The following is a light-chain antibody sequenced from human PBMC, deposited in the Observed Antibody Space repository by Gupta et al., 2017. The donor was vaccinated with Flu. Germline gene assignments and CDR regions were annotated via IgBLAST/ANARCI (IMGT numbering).Light chain of an antibody. Sequence: ESVMIETPLSLSVTPGQPACISCKSSQSLRHSDGKTYLYWYMQKPGQPPQLLIYEVSDRFSGVADRFSGSGWGTDLALKISIGEVEHVGVYYYKRNIQLPPVTFGHGTKVDIK. V-gene: IGKV2D-29*01. CDR1: QSLRHSDGKTY. J-gene: IGKJ3*01. CDR2: EVS. CDR3: KRNIQLPPVT.